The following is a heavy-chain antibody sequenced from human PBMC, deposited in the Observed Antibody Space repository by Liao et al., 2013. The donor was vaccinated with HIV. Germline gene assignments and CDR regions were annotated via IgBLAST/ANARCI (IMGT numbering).Heavy chain of an antibody. CDR2: IYTSGST. V-gene: IGHV4-4*07. Sequence: QVQLQESGPGLVKPSETLSLTCTVSGGSISSYYWSWIRQPAGKGLEWIGRIYTSGSTNYNPSLKSRVTISVDTSKNQFSLKLSSVTAADTAVYYCARESPYYYDSSGYYHWYFDLWGRGTLVTVSS. CDR1: GGSISSYY. CDR3: ARESPYYYDSSGYYHWYFDL. J-gene: IGHJ2*01. D-gene: IGHD3-22*01.